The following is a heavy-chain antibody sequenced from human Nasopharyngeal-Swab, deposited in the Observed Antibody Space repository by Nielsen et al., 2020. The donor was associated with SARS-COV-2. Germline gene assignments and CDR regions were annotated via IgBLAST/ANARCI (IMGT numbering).Heavy chain of an antibody. J-gene: IGHJ5*02. D-gene: IGHD2-21*01. CDR3: AKDQSINWFDP. CDR2: ISSDGSNK. V-gene: IGHV3-30*18. Sequence: VRQAPGKGLEWVAVISSDGSNKSSADSVKRRFTISRDNSKNTLYLQMNSLRAEDTAVYYCAKDQSINWFDPWGQGTLVTVSS.